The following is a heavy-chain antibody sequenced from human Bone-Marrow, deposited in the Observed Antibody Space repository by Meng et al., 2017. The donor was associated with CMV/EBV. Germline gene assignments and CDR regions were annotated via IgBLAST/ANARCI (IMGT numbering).Heavy chain of an antibody. D-gene: IGHD4-11*01. Sequence: SEPLSLPCTVSGGSISSYYWSWIRQPPGKGLEWIGYIYYSGSTNYNPSLKSRVTISVDTSKNQFSLKPSSVTAADTAVYYCARMTTVKGGEYFDYWCQGTLVTVSS. CDR3: ARMTTVKGGEYFDY. CDR1: GGSISSYY. J-gene: IGHJ4*02. CDR2: IYYSGST. V-gene: IGHV4-59*01.